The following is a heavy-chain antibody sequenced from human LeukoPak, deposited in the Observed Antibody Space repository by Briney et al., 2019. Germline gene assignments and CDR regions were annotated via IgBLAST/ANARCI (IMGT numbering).Heavy chain of an antibody. V-gene: IGHV3-33*01. CDR3: ARFNMYPGGTSWYFDY. J-gene: IGHJ4*02. CDR2: IWYDGTNQ. CDR1: GFTFSSYG. Sequence: PGGALRLSCAASGFTFSSYGMHGVRQAPGTGLEWVAVIWYDGTNQNYAASVKGRFTISRYNSKNTLYVQMNSLRAEDTAVYYCARFNMYPGGTSWYFDYWGQGTLVTVSS. D-gene: IGHD6-13*01.